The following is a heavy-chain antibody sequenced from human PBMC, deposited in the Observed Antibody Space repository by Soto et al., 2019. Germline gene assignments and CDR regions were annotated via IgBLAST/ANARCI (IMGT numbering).Heavy chain of an antibody. J-gene: IGHJ6*02. V-gene: IGHV3-7*01. CDR2: IKQDGSEK. CDR1: GFTFSSYW. CDR3: ARKAYPYYDILTPTQLYYYYGMVV. Sequence: PGGSLRLSCAASGFTFSSYWMSWVRQAPGKGLEWVANIKQDGSEKYYVDSVKGRFTISRDNAKNSLYLQMNSLRAEDTAVYYCARKAYPYYDILTPTQLYYYYGMVVWGQGTTVTVSS. D-gene: IGHD3-9*01.